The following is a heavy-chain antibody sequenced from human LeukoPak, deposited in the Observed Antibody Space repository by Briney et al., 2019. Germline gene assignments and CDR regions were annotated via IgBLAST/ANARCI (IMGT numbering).Heavy chain of an antibody. V-gene: IGHV3-23*01. CDR1: GFTFSTYA. CDR2: ISGSGGST. D-gene: IGHD3-3*01. CDR3: AKDLPDSYYDFWSGDY. Sequence: GGSLRLSCAASGFTFSTYAMSWVCQAPGKGLEWVSAISGSGGSTYYADSVKGRFTISRDNSKNTLYLQMNSLRAEDTAVYYCAKDLPDSYYDFWSGDYWGQGTLVTVSS. J-gene: IGHJ4*02.